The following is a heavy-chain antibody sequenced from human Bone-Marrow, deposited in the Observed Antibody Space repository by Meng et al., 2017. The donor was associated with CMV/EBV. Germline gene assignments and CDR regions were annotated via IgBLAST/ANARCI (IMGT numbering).Heavy chain of an antibody. CDR1: GYTFTSYD. D-gene: IGHD4-17*01. V-gene: IGHV1-8*03. CDR2: MNPNSGNT. CDR3: ARGFVTNYYYGMDV. J-gene: IGHJ6*02. Sequence: ASVKVSCKASGYTFTSYDINWVRQATGQGLEWMGWMNPNSGNTGYAQKFQGRVTITRNTSISTAYMELSSLRSEDTAVYYCARGFVTNYYYGMDVWGQGTTVTVSS.